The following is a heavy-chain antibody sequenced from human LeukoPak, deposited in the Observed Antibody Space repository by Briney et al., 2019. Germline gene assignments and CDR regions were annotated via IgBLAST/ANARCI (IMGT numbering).Heavy chain of an antibody. Sequence: GESLKIPCKGSGYSFTSYWIGWVPKLPGKGLEWMGVFYPGDFDTRYNPSFQGRVTISAEKSINTAYLKWSSLNASETAMYYCARLSCSSTYCYVFDYWGQGILVTVSS. V-gene: IGHV5-51*01. J-gene: IGHJ4*02. CDR1: GYSFTSYW. CDR3: ARLSCSSTYCYVFDY. CDR2: FYPGDFDT. D-gene: IGHD2-2*01.